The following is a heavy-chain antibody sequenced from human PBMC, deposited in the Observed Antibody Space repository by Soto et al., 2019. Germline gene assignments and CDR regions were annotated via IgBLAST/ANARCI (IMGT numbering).Heavy chain of an antibody. J-gene: IGHJ6*02. CDR3: ARGGIAVAVDYYFYGRDD. CDR2: INAGNGHT. V-gene: IGHV1-3*01. CDR1: GYTFTSYA. Sequence: VSVKVSCKASGYTFTSYAMHWVRQAPGQRLEWMGWINAGNGHTKYSQKFQGRVTITRDTSASTAYMQLSSLRSEDTAEYYWARGGIAVAVDYYFYGRDDWVQGTTFTVCS. D-gene: IGHD6-19*01.